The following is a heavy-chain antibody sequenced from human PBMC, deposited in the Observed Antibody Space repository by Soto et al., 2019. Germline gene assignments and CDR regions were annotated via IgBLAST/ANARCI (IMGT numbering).Heavy chain of an antibody. J-gene: IGHJ6*02. Sequence: QVQLVESGGGVVQPGRSLRLSCAASGFTFSSYGMHWVRQAPGKGLEWVAVISYDGSNKYYADFVKGRFTISRDNSKNTLYLQMNSLRAEDTAVYYCAKDLVPAAYYYGMDVWGQGTTVTVSS. CDR1: GFTFSSYG. CDR3: AKDLVPAAYYYGMDV. V-gene: IGHV3-30*18. D-gene: IGHD6-25*01. CDR2: ISYDGSNK.